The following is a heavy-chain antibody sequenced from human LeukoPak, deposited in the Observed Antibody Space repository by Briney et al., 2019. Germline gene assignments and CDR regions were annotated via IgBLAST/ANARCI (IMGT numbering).Heavy chain of an antibody. D-gene: IGHD7-27*01. V-gene: IGHV3-33*01. Sequence: PGGSLRLSCAASGFTFSSYGTHWVRQAPGKGLEWVAVIWYDGSNKYYADSVKGRFTISRGNSKNALYLQMNSLRAEDTAVYYCAGAGVYYFDYWGQGTLVTVSS. CDR2: IWYDGSNK. J-gene: IGHJ4*02. CDR1: GFTFSSYG. CDR3: AGAGVYYFDY.